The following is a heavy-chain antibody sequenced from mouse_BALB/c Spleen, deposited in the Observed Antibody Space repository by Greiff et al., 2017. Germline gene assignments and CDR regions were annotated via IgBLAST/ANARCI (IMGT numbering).Heavy chain of an antibody. CDR3: AVLRLRGG. J-gene: IGHJ4*01. CDR2: INPGSGGT. Sequence: VHLVESGAELVRPGTSVKVSCKASGYAFTNYLIEWVKQRPGQGLEWIGVINPGSGGTNYNEKFKGKATLTADKSSSTAYMQLSSLTSDDSAVYFCAVLRLRGGWGQGTSVTVSS. D-gene: IGHD1-2*01. CDR1: GYAFTNYL. V-gene: IGHV1-54*01.